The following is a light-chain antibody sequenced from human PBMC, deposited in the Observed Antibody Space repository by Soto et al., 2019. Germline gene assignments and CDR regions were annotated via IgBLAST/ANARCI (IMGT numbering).Light chain of an antibody. CDR3: AAWEDRLNGMV. Sequence: QSVLTQPPSAPGTPGQRVTISCSGSSSNIGSITVNWYQQLPGTAPKHLIYSNNRRPSGVPDRFSGSRSGTSASLAISGLQCEDEAGYYCAAWEDRLNGMVFGGGTPLTVL. J-gene: IGLJ3*02. CDR2: SNN. CDR1: SSNIGSIT. V-gene: IGLV1-44*01.